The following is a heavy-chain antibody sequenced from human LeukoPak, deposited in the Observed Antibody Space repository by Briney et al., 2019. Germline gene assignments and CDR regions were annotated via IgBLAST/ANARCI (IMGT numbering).Heavy chain of an antibody. V-gene: IGHV1-8*03. CDR1: GYTFTSYG. J-gene: IGHJ3*02. Sequence: ASVKVSCKASGYTFTSYGINWVRQATGQGLEWMGWMNPNSGNTGYAQKFQGRVTITRNTSISTAYMELSSLRSEDTAVYYCARGIEDSDAFDIWGQGTMVTVSS. D-gene: IGHD6-6*01. CDR2: MNPNSGNT. CDR3: ARGIEDSDAFDI.